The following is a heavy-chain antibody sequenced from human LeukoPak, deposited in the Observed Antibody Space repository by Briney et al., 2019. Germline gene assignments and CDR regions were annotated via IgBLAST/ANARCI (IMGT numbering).Heavy chain of an antibody. CDR2: IIPIFGTA. J-gene: IGHJ6*03. CDR1: GYTFTGYY. Sequence: GASVKVSCKASGYTFTGYYMHWVRQAPGQGLEWMGGIIPIFGTANYAQKFQGRVTITTDESTSTAYMELSSLRSEDTAVYYCARGPKPTRGYSGYDYYYYYMDVWGKGTTVTVSS. D-gene: IGHD5-12*01. CDR3: ARGPKPTRGYSGYDYYYYYMDV. V-gene: IGHV1-69*05.